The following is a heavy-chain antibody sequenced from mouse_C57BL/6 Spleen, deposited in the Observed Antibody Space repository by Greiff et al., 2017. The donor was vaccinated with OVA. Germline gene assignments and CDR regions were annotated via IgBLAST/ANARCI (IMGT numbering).Heavy chain of an antibody. D-gene: IGHD2-4*01. CDR2: IDPSDSYT. CDR3: ARKIYYDSLYWYFDV. V-gene: IGHV1-59*01. CDR1: GYTFTSYW. Sequence: QVQLQQPGAELVRPGTSVKLSCKASGYTFTSYWMHWVKQRPGQGLEWIGVIDPSDSYTNYNQKFKGKATLTVDTSSSTAYMQLSSLTSEDSAVYYCARKIYYDSLYWYFDVWGTGTTVTVSS. J-gene: IGHJ1*03.